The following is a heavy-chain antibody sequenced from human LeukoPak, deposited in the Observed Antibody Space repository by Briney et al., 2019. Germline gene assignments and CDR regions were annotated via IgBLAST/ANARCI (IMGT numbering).Heavy chain of an antibody. CDR2: IKQDGSEK. J-gene: IGHJ4*02. V-gene: IGHV3-7*01. Sequence: PGGSLRLSCVASGFTFSRYWMSWVRQAPGKGLEWVANIKQDGSEKYYVDSVKGRFTISRDNAKNSLYLQMSSLRAEDTAVYYCARGSGYYRSFDYWGQGTLVTVSS. CDR1: GFTFSRYW. D-gene: IGHD3-3*01. CDR3: ARGSGYYRSFDY.